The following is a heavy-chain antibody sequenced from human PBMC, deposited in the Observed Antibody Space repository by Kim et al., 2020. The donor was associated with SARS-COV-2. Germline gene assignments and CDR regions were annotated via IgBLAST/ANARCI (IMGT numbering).Heavy chain of an antibody. CDR1: GGSFSGYY. CDR2: INHSGST. Sequence: SETLSLTCAVYGGSFSGYYWSWIRQPPGKGLEWIGEINHSGSTNYNPSLKSRVTISVDTSKNQFSLKLSSVTAADTAVYYCASERLTAAGTSNDYWGQGTLVTVSS. J-gene: IGHJ4*02. CDR3: ASERLTAAGTSNDY. D-gene: IGHD6-13*01. V-gene: IGHV4-34*01.